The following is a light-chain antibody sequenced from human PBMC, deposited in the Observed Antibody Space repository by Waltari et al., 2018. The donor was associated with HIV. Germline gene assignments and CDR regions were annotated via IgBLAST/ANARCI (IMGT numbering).Light chain of an antibody. Sequence: QTVVTPEPSFSVSPGGTVTLTCGLSSGSVSTSYYPSWYQQTPGQTPRTPSHSTNARSSGVPDRFSGSIVGNKAALTITGAQADDESDYYCVLYMGSGLWVFGGGTKLTVL. J-gene: IGLJ3*02. CDR3: VLYMGSGLWV. V-gene: IGLV8-61*01. CDR1: SGSVSTSYY. CDR2: STN.